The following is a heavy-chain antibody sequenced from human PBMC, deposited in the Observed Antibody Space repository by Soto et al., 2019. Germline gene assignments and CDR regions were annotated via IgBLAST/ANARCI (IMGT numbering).Heavy chain of an antibody. CDR1: GVSVSTVSSY. CDR3: ARDISDLWFDP. D-gene: IGHD2-21*01. J-gene: IGHJ5*02. CDR2: FSYSGTT. V-gene: IGHV4-61*01. Sequence: SDTLSLTCTVSGVSVSTVSSYWSWIRQPPGKGLEWIGYFSYSGTTNYNPSLKSRVTISVDTSKNQFSLKLTSVTAADTAVYYCARDISDLWFDPWGQGTLATVSS.